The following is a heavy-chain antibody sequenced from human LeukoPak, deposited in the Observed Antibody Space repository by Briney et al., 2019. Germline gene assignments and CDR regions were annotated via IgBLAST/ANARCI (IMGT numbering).Heavy chain of an antibody. J-gene: IGHJ4*02. CDR1: GFTFSSYS. Sequence: GGSLRLSCAASGFTFSSYSMNWVRQAPGKGLEWVSSISSSSSYIYYADSVKGRFTISRDNAKNSLYLQMNSLRAADTAVYYCARDLHVLLWFGELDYWGQGTLVTVSS. D-gene: IGHD3-10*01. V-gene: IGHV3-21*01. CDR3: ARDLHVLLWFGELDY. CDR2: ISSSSSYI.